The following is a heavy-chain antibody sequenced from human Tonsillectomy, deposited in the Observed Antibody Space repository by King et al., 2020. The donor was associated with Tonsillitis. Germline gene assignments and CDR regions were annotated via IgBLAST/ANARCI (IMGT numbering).Heavy chain of an antibody. CDR2: LSYDGTNK. CDR3: AKEGAGPFDS. Sequence: VQLVESGGGVVQPGGSLRLSCEASGFIFKSFGMHWVRQAPGKGLEWVASLSYDGTNKYYAESVKGRFTISRDNSEHTLFLQMNSLRGEDTAIYYCAKEGAGPFDSWGQGTLVTVS. D-gene: IGHD1-14*01. V-gene: IGHV3-30*18. J-gene: IGHJ4*02. CDR1: GFIFKSFG.